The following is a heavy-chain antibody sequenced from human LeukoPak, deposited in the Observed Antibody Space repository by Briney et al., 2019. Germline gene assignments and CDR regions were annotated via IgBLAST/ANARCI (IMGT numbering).Heavy chain of an antibody. CDR1: GFTFSSYE. J-gene: IGHJ4*02. D-gene: IGHD6-19*01. V-gene: IGHV3-48*03. CDR2: ISSSGSTI. CDR3: ARDRAEQWLVSSNYFDY. Sequence: GGSLRLSCAASGFTFSSYEMNWVRQAPGKGLEWVSYISSSGSTISYADSVKGRFTISRDNAKNSLYLQMNRLRAEDTAVYYCARDRAEQWLVSSNYFDYWGQGTLVTVSS.